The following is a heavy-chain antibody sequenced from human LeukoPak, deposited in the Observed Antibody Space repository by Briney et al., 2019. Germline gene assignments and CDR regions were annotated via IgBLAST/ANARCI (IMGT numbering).Heavy chain of an antibody. CDR1: GDSLSRYY. V-gene: IGHV4-34*01. Sequence: SETLSLTCAVYGDSLSRYYWTWIRQPPGKGLEWLGEINPSGSPDYNPSLKSRATISVDTSKNQFSLRLASVTAADTAVYYCASGRHDPPEYYYYGDGWGKGTTVTVSS. CDR3: ASGRHDPPEYYYYGDG. D-gene: IGHD2/OR15-2a*01. J-gene: IGHJ6*04. CDR2: INPSGSP.